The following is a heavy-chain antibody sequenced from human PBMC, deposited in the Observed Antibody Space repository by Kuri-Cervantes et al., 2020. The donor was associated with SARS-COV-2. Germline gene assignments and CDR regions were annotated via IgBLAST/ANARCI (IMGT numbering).Heavy chain of an antibody. CDR3: ARHSPRSSNYYYYMDV. Sequence: SETLSLTCAVSGYSISSGYYWGWIRQPPGKGLEWIGSIYHSGSTYYNPSLKSRVTISVDTSKNQFSLKLSSVTAADTAVYYCARHSPRSSNYYYYMDVWGKGITVTVSS. J-gene: IGHJ6*03. V-gene: IGHV4-38-2*01. CDR1: GYSISSGYY. CDR2: IYHSGST.